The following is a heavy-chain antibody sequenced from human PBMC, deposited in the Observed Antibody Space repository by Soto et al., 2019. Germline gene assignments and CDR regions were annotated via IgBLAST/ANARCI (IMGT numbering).Heavy chain of an antibody. D-gene: IGHD3-3*02. CDR1: GGSFSGYY. Sequence: PSETLSLTCAVYGGSFSGYYWSWIRQPPGKGLEWIGEINHSGSTNYNPSLKSRVTISVDTSKNQFSLKLSSVTAADTAVYYCARLSRPIFGVVIRRRKGLGWFDPWGQGTLVTVPS. J-gene: IGHJ5*02. V-gene: IGHV4-34*01. CDR3: ARLSRPIFGVVIRRRKGLGWFDP. CDR2: INHSGST.